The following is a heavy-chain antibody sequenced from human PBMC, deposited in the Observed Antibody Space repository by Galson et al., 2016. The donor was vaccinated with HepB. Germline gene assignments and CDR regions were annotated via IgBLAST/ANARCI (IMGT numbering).Heavy chain of an antibody. J-gene: IGHJ5*01. Sequence: SVKVSCKASGYSFTTYSINWVRQSPGQGLEWMGWINTKTGSPTFAPGFTGRFVFSSETSVNTAYLQINSLKPEDTAIYYCAREQFSGYDFYSWGQGTLITVSS. CDR3: AREQFSGYDFYS. CDR1: GYSFTTYS. CDR2: INTKTGSP. V-gene: IGHV7-4-1*02. D-gene: IGHD5-12*01.